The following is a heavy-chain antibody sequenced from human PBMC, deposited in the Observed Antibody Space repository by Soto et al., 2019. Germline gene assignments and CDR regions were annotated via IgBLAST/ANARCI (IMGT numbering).Heavy chain of an antibody. V-gene: IGHV3-7*01. CDR1: GFTFSSYW. D-gene: IGHD2-2*01. Sequence: GGSLRLSCAASGFTFSSYWMSWVRQAPGKGLEWVANIKQEGSEKDYLDSVKGRFTISRDNAKNSLYLQMNSLKAEDTAVYYCARGGAVVVPAAPPYYYYYYMDVWGKGTTVTVSS. CDR2: IKQEGSEK. J-gene: IGHJ6*03. CDR3: ARGGAVVVPAAPPYYYYYYMDV.